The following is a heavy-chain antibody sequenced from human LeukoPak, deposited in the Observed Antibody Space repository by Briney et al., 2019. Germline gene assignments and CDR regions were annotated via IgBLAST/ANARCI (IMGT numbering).Heavy chain of an antibody. CDR2: IYTTGST. D-gene: IGHD1-26*01. CDR1: DGCISTYY. V-gene: IGHV4-4*07. Sequence: SETLSLTCTVSDGCISTYYWSWIRQPAGKGLEWIGRIYTTGSTNYNPSPKSRVTVSVDTSKNQFSLKLSSVTAADTAVYYCARGGLPRENWFDPWGQGTLVTVSS. CDR3: ARGGLPRENWFDP. J-gene: IGHJ5*02.